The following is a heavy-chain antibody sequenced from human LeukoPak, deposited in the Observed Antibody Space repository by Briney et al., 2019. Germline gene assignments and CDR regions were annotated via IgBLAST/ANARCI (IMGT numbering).Heavy chain of an antibody. CDR2: IYHSGST. J-gene: IGHJ4*02. Sequence: KPSETLSLTCTVSGYSISSGYYWGWIRQPPGKGLEWIGSIYHSGSTNYNPSLKSRVTISVDTSKNQFSLKLSSVTAADTAVYFCARGFRGDNFDYWGQGTLVTVSS. D-gene: IGHD7-27*01. CDR1: GYSISSGYY. V-gene: IGHV4-38-2*02. CDR3: ARGFRGDNFDY.